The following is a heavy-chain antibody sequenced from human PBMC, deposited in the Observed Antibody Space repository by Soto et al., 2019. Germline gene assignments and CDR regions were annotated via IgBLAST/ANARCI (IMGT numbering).Heavy chain of an antibody. J-gene: IGHJ4*02. Sequence: SETLSLTCSVSGGSVSNKTYYWSWIRQPPGKRLEWIGYVYYSGTTNYNPSLKSQVTISVDLSKNQFSLRLSSVTTADTALYYCARTTAVPNTLRSRYFFDYWGQGTLVTV. CDR1: GGSVSNKTYY. D-gene: IGHD4-17*01. CDR2: VYYSGTT. CDR3: ARTTAVPNTLRSRYFFDY. V-gene: IGHV4-61*01.